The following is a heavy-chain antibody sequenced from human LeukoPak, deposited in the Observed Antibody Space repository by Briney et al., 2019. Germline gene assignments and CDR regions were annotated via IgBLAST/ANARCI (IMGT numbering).Heavy chain of an antibody. V-gene: IGHV3-21*04. CDR2: ISSSDTYI. D-gene: IGHD2-15*01. Sequence: GGSLRLSCAASGFTFNTYSMNWVRQAPGKGLEWVSSISSSDTYIHYADSVKGRFTISRDNAKNSLYLQMNSLRAEDTAVYYCARDRGYCSGGSCYFLFYWGQGTLVTVSS. J-gene: IGHJ4*02. CDR1: GFTFNTYS. CDR3: ARDRGYCSGGSCYFLFY.